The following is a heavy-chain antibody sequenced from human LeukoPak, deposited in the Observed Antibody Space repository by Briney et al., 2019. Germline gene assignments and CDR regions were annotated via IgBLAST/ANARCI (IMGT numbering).Heavy chain of an antibody. V-gene: IGHV4-59*08. CDR3: AASLTVAGIFGYYYYGMDV. CDR2: IYYSGST. J-gene: IGHJ6*02. D-gene: IGHD6-19*01. CDR1: GGSISSYY. Sequence: SETLSLTCTVSGGSISSYYWSWIRQPPGKGLEWIGYIYYSGSTNYNPSLKSRVTISVDTSKNQFSLKLSSVTAADTAVYYCAASLTVAGIFGYYYYGMDVWGQGTTVAVSS.